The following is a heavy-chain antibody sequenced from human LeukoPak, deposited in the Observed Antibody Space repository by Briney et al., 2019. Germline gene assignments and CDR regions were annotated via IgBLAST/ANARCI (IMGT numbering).Heavy chain of an antibody. Sequence: SVNVSCKASGGSFSSYAITWVRQAPRQGLEWMGRIIPIFGTPTYAQKFQGRVTITADMGSSTAYLELTSLTSEDTARYFCAKQGAVRQDYYMDVWGSGTTVTVSS. D-gene: IGHD3-16*01. CDR1: GGSFSSYA. V-gene: IGHV1-69*06. J-gene: IGHJ6*03. CDR3: AKQGAVRQDYYMDV. CDR2: IIPIFGTP.